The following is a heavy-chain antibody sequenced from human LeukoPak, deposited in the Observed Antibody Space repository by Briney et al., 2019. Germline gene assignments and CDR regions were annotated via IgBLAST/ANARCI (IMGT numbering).Heavy chain of an antibody. Sequence: ASVKVSCKASGYTFTSYDINWVRQATGQGLEWMGWMNPNSGNTGYAQKFQGRVTMTRNTSISTAYMERSSLRSEDTAVYYCARWVSGSFAEYGMDVWGQGTTVTVSS. CDR3: ARWVSGSFAEYGMDV. CDR2: MNPNSGNT. V-gene: IGHV1-8*01. CDR1: GYTFTSYD. D-gene: IGHD1-26*01. J-gene: IGHJ6*02.